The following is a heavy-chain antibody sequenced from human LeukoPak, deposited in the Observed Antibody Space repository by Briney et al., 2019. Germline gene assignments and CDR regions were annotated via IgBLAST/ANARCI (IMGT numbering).Heavy chain of an antibody. J-gene: IGHJ3*02. V-gene: IGHV4-30-4*08. CDR2: IYYSGST. CDR3: ARDSSGWPRDAFDI. CDR1: GYSISSGYY. D-gene: IGHD6-19*01. Sequence: SETLSLTCAVSGYSISSGYYWSWIRPPPGKGLEWIGYIYYSGSTYYNPSLKRRVTISGDTSKNQFSLKLSSVTAADTAVYYCARDSSGWPRDAFDIWGQGTMVTVSS.